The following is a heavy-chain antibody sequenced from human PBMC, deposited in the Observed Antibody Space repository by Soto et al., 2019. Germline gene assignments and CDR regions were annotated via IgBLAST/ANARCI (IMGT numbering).Heavy chain of an antibody. CDR1: GWSFSGYY. CDR2: INHSGST. Sequence: SETLSLPCAVYGWSFSGYYWSWIRQPPGKGLEWIGEINHSGSTNYNPSLKSRVTISVDTSKNQFSLKLSSVTAADTAVYYCARGLTSGFDPWGQGTLVTVSS. J-gene: IGHJ5*02. CDR3: ARGLTSGFDP. V-gene: IGHV4-34*01. D-gene: IGHD3-10*01.